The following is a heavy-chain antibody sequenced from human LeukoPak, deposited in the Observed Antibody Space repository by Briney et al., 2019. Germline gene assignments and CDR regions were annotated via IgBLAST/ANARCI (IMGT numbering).Heavy chain of an antibody. Sequence: ASVKVSCKASGYTFTGYYMHWVRQAPGQGLEWMGWINPNSGGTNYAQKFQGRVTMTRDTSISTAYMELSRLRSDDTAVYYCARAPLHYDILTGYLTPRYFDYWGQGTLVTVSS. CDR2: INPNSGGT. D-gene: IGHD3-9*01. CDR3: ARAPLHYDILTGYLTPRYFDY. CDR1: GYTFTGYY. V-gene: IGHV1-2*02. J-gene: IGHJ4*02.